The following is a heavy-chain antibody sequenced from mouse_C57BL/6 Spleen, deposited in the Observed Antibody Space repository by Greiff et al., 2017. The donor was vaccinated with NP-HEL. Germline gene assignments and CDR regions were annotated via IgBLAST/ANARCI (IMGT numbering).Heavy chain of an antibody. CDR3: ARRLREGFDY. CDR1: GFTFSSYT. J-gene: IGHJ2*01. Sequence: DVKLVESGGGLVKPGGSLKLSCAASGFTFSSYTMSWVRQTPEKRLEWVATISGGGGNTYYPDSVKGRFTISRDNAKNTLYLQMSSLRSEDTAFYYCARRLREGFDYWGQGTTLTVSS. V-gene: IGHV5-9*01. CDR2: ISGGGGNT. D-gene: IGHD3-2*02.